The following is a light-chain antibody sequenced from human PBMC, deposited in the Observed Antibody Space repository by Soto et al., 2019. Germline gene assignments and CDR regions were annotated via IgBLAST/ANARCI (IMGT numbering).Light chain of an antibody. CDR1: SSNIENDY. Sequence: QSVLTQPPSVSAAPGQKVTISCSGSSSNIENDYVSWFQQVPGTAPRLLIYDNNKRSSGIPDRFSGSKSGTSATLGISGLQAEDEADYYCSSYTRSSTPYVYGTGTKVTVL. CDR3: SSYTRSSTPYV. V-gene: IGLV1-51*01. CDR2: DNN. J-gene: IGLJ1*01.